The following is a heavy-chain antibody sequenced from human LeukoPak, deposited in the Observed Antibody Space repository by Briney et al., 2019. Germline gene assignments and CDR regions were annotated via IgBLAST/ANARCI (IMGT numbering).Heavy chain of an antibody. CDR3: ARGVWNDEGLDS. J-gene: IGHJ4*02. CDR1: GFTFSDYY. V-gene: IGHV3-11*04. D-gene: IGHD1-1*01. Sequence: GGSLRLSCAASGFTFSDYYMSWIRQAPGKGLEWVSYITPSSSSIYYADSVRGRFTISRDNAKNSVYLQMNSLRAEDTAVYYCARGVWNDEGLDSWGQGTLVIVSS. CDR2: ITPSSSSI.